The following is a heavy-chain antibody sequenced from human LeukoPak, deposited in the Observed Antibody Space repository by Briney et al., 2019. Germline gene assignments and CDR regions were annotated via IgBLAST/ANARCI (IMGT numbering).Heavy chain of an antibody. V-gene: IGHV3-7*01. D-gene: IGHD5-18*01. Sequence: GGSLRLSCAASGFTFDDYGMSWVRQAPGKGLEWVANIKQDGSEKYYVDSVKGRFTISRDNAKNSLSLQMNSLRAEDTAVYYCARASRTSTDTVMFYWGQGALVTVSS. J-gene: IGHJ4*02. CDR1: GFTFDDYG. CDR2: IKQDGSEK. CDR3: ARASRTSTDTVMFY.